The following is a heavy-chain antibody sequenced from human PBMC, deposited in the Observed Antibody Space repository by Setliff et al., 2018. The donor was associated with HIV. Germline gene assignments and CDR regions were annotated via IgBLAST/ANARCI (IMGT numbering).Heavy chain of an antibody. V-gene: IGHV4-4*07. CDR3: ARAAYYDILTGYFFDY. D-gene: IGHD3-9*01. Sequence: SETLSLTCTVSDSGTYYWSWIRQPAGKGLEWTGRVSSRGDTNYNPSLKSRVTMSVDTSKNQFSLKLTSVTASDTAVYYCARAAYYDILTGYFFDYWGQGTLVTVSS. CDR1: DSGTYY. J-gene: IGHJ4*02. CDR2: VSSRGDT.